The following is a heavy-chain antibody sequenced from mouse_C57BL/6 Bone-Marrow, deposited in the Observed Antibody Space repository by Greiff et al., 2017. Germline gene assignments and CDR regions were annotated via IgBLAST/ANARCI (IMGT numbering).Heavy chain of an antibody. CDR1: GFTFSSYA. Sequence: EVQGVESGEGLVKPGGSLKLSCAASGFTFSSYAMSWVHQTPEKRLEWVAYISSGGDYIYYADTVKGRFTISRDNARNTLYLQMSSLKSEDTAMYYCTRDRGYGTWFAYWGQGTLVTVSA. CDR3: TRDRGYGTWFAY. D-gene: IGHD1-1*01. CDR2: ISSGGDYI. V-gene: IGHV5-9-1*02. J-gene: IGHJ3*01.